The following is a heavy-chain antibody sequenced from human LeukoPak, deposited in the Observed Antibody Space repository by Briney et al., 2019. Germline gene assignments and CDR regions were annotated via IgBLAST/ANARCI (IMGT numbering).Heavy chain of an antibody. Sequence: GRSLRLSCAASGFTFSSYGMHWVRQAPGKGLEWVAVIWYDGSNKYYADSVKGRFTISRDNSKNTLYLQMNSLRAEDTAVYYCXXXXXXXXXXXGYYRPFYGMDVWGQGTTVTVSS. D-gene: IGHD3-3*01. CDR1: GFTFSSYG. CDR3: XXXXXXXXXXXGYYRPFYGMDV. V-gene: IGHV3-33*01. CDR2: IWYDGSNK. J-gene: IGHJ6*02.